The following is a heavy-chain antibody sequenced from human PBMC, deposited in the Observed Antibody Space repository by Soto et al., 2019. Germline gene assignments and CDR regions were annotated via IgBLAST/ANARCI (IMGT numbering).Heavy chain of an antibody. CDR1: GYTFTSYG. J-gene: IGHJ5*02. V-gene: IGHV1-18*01. Sequence: QVQLVQSGAEVKKPGASVKVSCKASGYTFTSYGISWVRQAPGQGLEWMGWISAYNGNTNYAQKLQGRGTMTTDTSTSTAYMELRSLRSDDTAVYYCARDEGAEYQLPAVGWFDPWGQGTLVTVSS. CDR2: ISAYNGNT. D-gene: IGHD2-2*01. CDR3: ARDEGAEYQLPAVGWFDP.